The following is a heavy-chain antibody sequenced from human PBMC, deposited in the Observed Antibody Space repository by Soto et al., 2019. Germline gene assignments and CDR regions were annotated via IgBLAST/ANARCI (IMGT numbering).Heavy chain of an antibody. D-gene: IGHD3-10*01. CDR3: ARKYGSGHKDKAFDI. Sequence: SVNVSFNASGYIFTAYVIFWLRHSPGQRPEYMGWIHAGRGDTAYSQNLQGRVTTTRGTSASTVFMEVSSLTSEDTAFYYCARKYGSGHKDKAFDIWGQGTLVTVSS. CDR1: GYIFTAYV. V-gene: IGHV1-3*01. J-gene: IGHJ3*02. CDR2: IHAGRGDT.